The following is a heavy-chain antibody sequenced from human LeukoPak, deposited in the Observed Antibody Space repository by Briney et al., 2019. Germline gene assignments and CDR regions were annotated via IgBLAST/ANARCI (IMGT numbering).Heavy chain of an antibody. J-gene: IGHJ6*02. CDR1: GYSFTNYW. D-gene: IGHD4-17*01. CDR2: IYPGDSDT. V-gene: IGHV5-51*01. CDR3: ARIGVAEDGDRTGYYYYYGMDV. Sequence: GESLKISCKGSGYSFTNYWIGWVRQMPGKGLEWMGSIYPGDSDTRYSPSFQGQVPISADKSISTAYLQWSSLKASDTAMYYCARIGVAEDGDRTGYYYYYGMDVWGQGTTVTVSS.